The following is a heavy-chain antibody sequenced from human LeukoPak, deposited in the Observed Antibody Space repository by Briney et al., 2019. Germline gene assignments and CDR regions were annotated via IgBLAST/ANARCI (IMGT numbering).Heavy chain of an antibody. CDR1: GFTVSNNY. CDR2: IYRSGGT. Sequence: AGGSLRLSCAASGFTVSNNYMSWVRQTPGEGLEWISDIYRSGGTYYADSVKGRFIISRDNSNNTLYLQMNSLRAEDTAVYYCVREADSGSYGWFDPWGQGTLVTVFS. CDR3: VREADSGSYGWFDP. V-gene: IGHV3-53*01. D-gene: IGHD1-26*01. J-gene: IGHJ5*02.